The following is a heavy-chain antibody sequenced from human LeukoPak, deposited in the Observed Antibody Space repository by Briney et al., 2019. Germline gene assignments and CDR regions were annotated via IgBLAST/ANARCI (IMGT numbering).Heavy chain of an antibody. Sequence: AGGSLRLSCAASGFTFSNAWMSWVRQAPGKGLEWVGRIKSKTDGGTTDYAAPVKGRFTISRDDSKDTLYLQMNSLKTEDTAVYYCTTEVVRWSSGWGQYYFDYWGQGTLVTVSS. CDR1: GFTFSNAW. CDR2: IKSKTDGGTT. J-gene: IGHJ4*02. D-gene: IGHD6-19*01. CDR3: TTEVVRWSSGWGQYYFDY. V-gene: IGHV3-15*01.